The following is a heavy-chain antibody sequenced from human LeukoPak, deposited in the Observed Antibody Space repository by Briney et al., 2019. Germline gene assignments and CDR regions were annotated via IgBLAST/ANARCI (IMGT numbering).Heavy chain of an antibody. V-gene: IGHV1-58*01. CDR2: IVVGSGNT. CDR3: AAVPNANAWYWDDAFDI. CDR1: GFTFTTSA. J-gene: IGHJ3*02. D-gene: IGHD2-8*02. Sequence: SVKVSCKASGFTFTTSAVQWVRRARGQRLEWIGRIVVGSGNTDHAQKFQGRLTITRDISTSTAYMELSRLTSDDTAVYYCAAVPNANAWYWDDAFDIWGQGTMVTVSS.